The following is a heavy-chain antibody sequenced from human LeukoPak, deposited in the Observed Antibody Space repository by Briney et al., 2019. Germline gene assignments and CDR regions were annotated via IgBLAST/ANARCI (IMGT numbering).Heavy chain of an antibody. CDR2: ISAYNGNT. CDR1: GYTFTSYG. V-gene: IGHV1-18*01. D-gene: IGHD3-22*01. J-gene: IGHJ4*02. CDR3: ARDQSRYYDSSGYCTLDY. Sequence: ASVKVSCKASGYTFTSYGISWVLQAPGQGLEWMGWISAYNGNTNYAQKLQGRVTMTTDTSTSTAYMELRSLRSDDTAAYYCARDQSRYYDSSGYCTLDYWGQGTLVTVSS.